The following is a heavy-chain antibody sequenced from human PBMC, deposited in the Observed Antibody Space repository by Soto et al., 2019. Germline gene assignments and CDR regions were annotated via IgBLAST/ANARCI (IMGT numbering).Heavy chain of an antibody. Sequence: QLGGSLRLSCAASGFTFSSYWMHWVRQAPGKGLVWVSRINSDGSSTSYADSVKGRFTISRDNAKNTLYLQMNSLRAEDTAVYYCASQGGASHFNSYYYYAMYVWGQGTTVTVSS. V-gene: IGHV3-74*01. J-gene: IGHJ6*02. D-gene: IGHD2-2*01. CDR2: INSDGSST. CDR3: ASQGGASHFNSYYYYAMYV. CDR1: GFTFSSYW.